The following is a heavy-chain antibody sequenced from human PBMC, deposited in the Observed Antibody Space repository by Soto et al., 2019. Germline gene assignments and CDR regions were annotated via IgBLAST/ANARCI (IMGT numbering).Heavy chain of an antibody. CDR2: MNPNSGNT. J-gene: IGHJ6*03. CDR3: ASGGYCSSTSCLYYYMDV. D-gene: IGHD2-2*03. V-gene: IGHV1-8*01. Sequence: ASVKVSCKASGYTFTSYDINWVRQATGQGLEWMGWMNPNSGNTGYAQKFQGRVTMTRNTSISTAYMELSSLRSEDTAVYYCASGGYCSSTSCLYYYMDVWGKGTTVTVSS. CDR1: GYTFTSYD.